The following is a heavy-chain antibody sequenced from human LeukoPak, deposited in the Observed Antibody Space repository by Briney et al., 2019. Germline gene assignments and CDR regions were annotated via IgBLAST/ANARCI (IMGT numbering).Heavy chain of an antibody. D-gene: IGHD6-19*01. Sequence: GGSLRLSCAASGFTFSSYAMSWVRQAPGKGLEWVSYISSSGSTIYYADSVKGRFTISRDNAKNSLYLQMNSLRAEDTAVYYCARKRGYSSGRLTGWGQGTLVTVSS. V-gene: IGHV3-48*04. CDR3: ARKRGYSSGRLTG. J-gene: IGHJ4*02. CDR2: ISSSGSTI. CDR1: GFTFSSYA.